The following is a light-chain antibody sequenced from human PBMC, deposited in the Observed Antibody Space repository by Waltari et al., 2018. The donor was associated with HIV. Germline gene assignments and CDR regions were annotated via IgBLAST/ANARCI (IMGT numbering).Light chain of an antibody. Sequence: VMTQSPATLSVSPGKRATLSCRASQSVSTNLAWYQQKPGQAPRLLIYGAFIRATGIPGRFSGSGSGTEFTLTISSLQSEDFAVYYCQQYNNWPPWTFGQGTKVEIE. CDR3: QQYNNWPPWT. CDR1: QSVSTN. CDR2: GAF. J-gene: IGKJ1*01. V-gene: IGKV3-15*01.